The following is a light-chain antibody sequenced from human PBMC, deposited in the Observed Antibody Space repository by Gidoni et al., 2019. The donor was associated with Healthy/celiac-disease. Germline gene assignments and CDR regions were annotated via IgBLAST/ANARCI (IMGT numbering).Light chain of an antibody. CDR2: LNSDGSH. Sequence: QLVLTQSPSASASLGASVKLTCTLRRGHSSYAIAWHQQQPETGPRYLMKLNSDGSHSKGDGIPDRFSGSSSGAERYLTISSLQSEDEADYYCQTWGTGIVVFGGGTKLTVL. CDR1: RGHSSYA. J-gene: IGLJ2*01. CDR3: QTWGTGIVV. V-gene: IGLV4-69*01.